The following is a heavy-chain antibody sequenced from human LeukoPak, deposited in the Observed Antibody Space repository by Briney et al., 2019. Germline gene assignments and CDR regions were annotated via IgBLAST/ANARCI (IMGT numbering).Heavy chain of an antibody. J-gene: IGHJ4*02. CDR2: ISSSGSTI. CDR3: AKDPEGGSGSPWYFEY. Sequence: PGGSLRLSCAASGFTFSDYYMSWIRQAPGKGLEWVSYISSSGSTIYYADSVKGRFTISRDNAKNSLYLQMNSLRAEDTAVYYCAKDPEGGSGSPWYFEYWGQGTLVTVSS. V-gene: IGHV3-11*01. CDR1: GFTFSDYY. D-gene: IGHD3-10*01.